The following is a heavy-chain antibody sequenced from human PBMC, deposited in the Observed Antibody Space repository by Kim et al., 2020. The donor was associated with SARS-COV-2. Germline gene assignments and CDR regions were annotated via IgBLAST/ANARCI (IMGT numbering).Heavy chain of an antibody. D-gene: IGHD2-21*01. Sequence: GESLKISCEASGYRFTDKWLGWVRQRPGKGLEWVGAIYPGDSDAYYGPTFQGHVTISVDRSISKAYLQWSSLKASDSAMYYCARLEGGIVTPLDFWGQGTLVTVSS. V-gene: IGHV5-51*01. J-gene: IGHJ4*02. CDR2: IYPGDSDA. CDR1: GYRFTDKW. CDR3: ARLEGGIVTPLDF.